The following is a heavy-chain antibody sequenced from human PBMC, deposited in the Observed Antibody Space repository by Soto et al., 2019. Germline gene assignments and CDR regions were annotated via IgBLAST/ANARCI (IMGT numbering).Heavy chain of an antibody. D-gene: IGHD3-16*01. V-gene: IGHV3-23*01. CDR3: ANQYATTRSVGYV. J-gene: IGHJ4*02. CDR1: GFTFSNCA. Sequence: EVHLLESGGGSVQPGGSLTLSCAASGFTFSNCAMSWVRQAPGKGPEWVSEINNSGDRTYSADSVKGRFTISRDNSKNTLYLQMNNLRAEDTAVYYCANQYATTRSVGYVWGQGTLVTVSS. CDR2: INNSGDRT.